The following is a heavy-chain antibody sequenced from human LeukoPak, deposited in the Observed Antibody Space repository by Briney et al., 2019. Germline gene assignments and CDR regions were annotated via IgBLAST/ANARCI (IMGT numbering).Heavy chain of an antibody. D-gene: IGHD2-8*01. J-gene: IGHJ5*02. CDR1: GFSFSTYS. Sequence: GGSLRLSCAASGFSFSTYSFSWVRQAPGKGLEWVSGISASGGDTFYADSVKGRLTISRDNSKNTLSLQMNSLRVEDTAIYYCAKDVRRCNGACTWGQGTLVTVCS. CDR2: ISASGGDT. V-gene: IGHV3-23*01. CDR3: AKDVRRCNGACT.